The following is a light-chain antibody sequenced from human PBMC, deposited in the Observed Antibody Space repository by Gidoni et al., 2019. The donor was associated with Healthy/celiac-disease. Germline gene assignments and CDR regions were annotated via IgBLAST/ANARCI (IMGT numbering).Light chain of an antibody. CDR1: QSISSY. Sequence: DIQMTQSPSSLSASVGDRVTITCRASQSISSYLNWYQQKPGKAPKLLIYAASSLQSGVPSRFSGSGSGIDFTLTISSLQPEDFATYYCQLSYSTPWTFGQGTKVEIK. CDR3: QLSYSTPWT. CDR2: AAS. V-gene: IGKV1-39*01. J-gene: IGKJ1*01.